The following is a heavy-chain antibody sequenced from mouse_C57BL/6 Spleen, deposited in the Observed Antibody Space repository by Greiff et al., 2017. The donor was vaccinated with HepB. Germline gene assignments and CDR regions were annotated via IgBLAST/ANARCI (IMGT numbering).Heavy chain of an antibody. V-gene: IGHV5-6*01. CDR2: ISSGGSYT. J-gene: IGHJ2*01. CDR1: GFTFSSYG. D-gene: IGHD3-2*02. CDR3: ARHKGNSGSYFDY. Sequence: EVKLVESGGDLVKPGGSLKLSCAASGFTFSSYGMSWVRQTPDKRLEWVATISSGGSYTYYPDSVKGRFTISRDNAKHTLYLQMSSLKSEDTAMYYCARHKGNSGSYFDYWGQGTTLTVSS.